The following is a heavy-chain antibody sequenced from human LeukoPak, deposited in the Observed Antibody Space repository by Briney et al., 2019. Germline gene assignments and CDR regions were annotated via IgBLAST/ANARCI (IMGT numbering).Heavy chain of an antibody. CDR3: AKIGVRGSYHKSFDY. CDR2: ISSSSSYI. D-gene: IGHD1-26*01. Sequence: AGGSLRLSCAASGFTFIAYSMNWVRQAPGKGLEWVSSISSSSSYISYADSVKGRFTISRDNAKNSLYLQMNSLRAEDTAVYFCAKIGVRGSYHKSFDYWGQGTLVTVSS. V-gene: IGHV3-21*01. CDR1: GFTFIAYS. J-gene: IGHJ4*02.